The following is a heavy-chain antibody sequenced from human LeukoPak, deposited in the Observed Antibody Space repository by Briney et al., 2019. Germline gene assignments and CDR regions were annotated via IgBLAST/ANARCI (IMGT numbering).Heavy chain of an antibody. Sequence: ATVKVSCKASGYTFTGYYMHWVRQAPGQGLEWMGWINPNSGGTNYAQKFQGRVTMTRDTTISTAYMELSRLRSDDTAVYYCARSRSGGSCYNYWGQGTLVTVSS. J-gene: IGHJ4*02. D-gene: IGHD2-15*01. V-gene: IGHV1-2*02. CDR3: ARSRSGGSCYNY. CDR1: GYTFTGYY. CDR2: INPNSGGT.